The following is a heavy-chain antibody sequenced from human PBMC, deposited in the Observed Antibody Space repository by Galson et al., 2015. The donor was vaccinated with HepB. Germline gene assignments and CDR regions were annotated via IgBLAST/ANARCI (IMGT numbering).Heavy chain of an antibody. Sequence: PALVKPTQTLTLTCTVSGFSLSNARMGVSWIRQPPGKALEWLAHIFSNDEKSYSTSLKSRLTISKDTSKSQVVLTMTNMDPVDTATYYCAHLGVRGVTNFDYWGQGTLVTVSS. J-gene: IGHJ4*02. V-gene: IGHV2-26*01. CDR3: AHLGVRGVTNFDY. D-gene: IGHD3-10*01. CDR2: IFSNDEK. CDR1: GFSLSNARMG.